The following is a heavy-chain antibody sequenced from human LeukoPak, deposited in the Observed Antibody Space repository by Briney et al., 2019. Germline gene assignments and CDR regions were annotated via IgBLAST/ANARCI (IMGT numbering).Heavy chain of an antibody. CDR2: ISYDGSNK. CDR3: AKGVVAVSKGYYYGMDV. V-gene: IGHV3-30*18. Sequence: GGSLRLSCAASGFTFSSYGMHWVRQAPGKGLGWVAVISYDGSNKYYADSVKGRFTISRDNSKNTLYLQMNSLRAEDTAVYYCAKGVVAVSKGYYYGMDVWGQGTTVTVSS. J-gene: IGHJ6*02. D-gene: IGHD2-15*01. CDR1: GFTFSSYG.